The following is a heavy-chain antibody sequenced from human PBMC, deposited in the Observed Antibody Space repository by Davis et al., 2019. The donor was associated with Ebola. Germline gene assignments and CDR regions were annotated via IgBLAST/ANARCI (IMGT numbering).Heavy chain of an antibody. Sequence: ASVKVSCKASGYIFTNYGITWVRQAPGQRLEWMGWINAGNGNTKYSQKFQGRVTITRDTSASTAYMGLSSLRSEDTAVYYCARHPTIWFGDRGWFDPWGQGTLVTVSS. V-gene: IGHV1-3*01. CDR1: GYIFTNYG. J-gene: IGHJ5*02. CDR3: ARHPTIWFGDRGWFDP. CDR2: INAGNGNT. D-gene: IGHD3-10*01.